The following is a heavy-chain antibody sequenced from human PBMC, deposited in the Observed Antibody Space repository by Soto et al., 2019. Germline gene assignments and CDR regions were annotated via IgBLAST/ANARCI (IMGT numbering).Heavy chain of an antibody. Sequence: QVQLQESGPGLVKPSQTLCLTCTVSGGSISSGGYYWSWIRQHPGKGLEWIGYIYHSGSTYYNPSLKSRVTISVDTSKNQFSLRLSSVTAADTAVYYCARSEGNYFDYWGQVTLVTVSS. CDR1: GGSISSGGYY. J-gene: IGHJ4*02. CDR2: IYHSGST. CDR3: ARSEGNYFDY. V-gene: IGHV4-31*03.